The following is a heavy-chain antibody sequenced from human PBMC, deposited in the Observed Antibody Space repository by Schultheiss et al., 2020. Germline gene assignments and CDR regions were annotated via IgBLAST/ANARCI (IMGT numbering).Heavy chain of an antibody. V-gene: IGHV6-1*01. CDR3: ARCPQWPVGRWFDP. J-gene: IGHJ5*02. CDR2: TYYRSKWYN. CDR1: GDSVSSNSAA. D-gene: IGHD6-19*01. Sequence: SQTLSLTCAISGDSVSSNSAAWNWVRQSPSRGLEWLGRTYYRSKWYNDYAVSVKSRITINPDTSKNQFSLQLNSVTAADTAVYYCARCPQWPVGRWFDPWGQGTLVTLSS.